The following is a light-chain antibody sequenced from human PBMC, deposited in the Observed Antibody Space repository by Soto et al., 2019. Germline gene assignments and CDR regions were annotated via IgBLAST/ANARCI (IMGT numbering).Light chain of an antibody. V-gene: IGKV3-20*01. Sequence: EIVLTQSPGTLSLSPGERATLSCGASQSFTSNYLAWYQQKPGQAPRLLIYGASTRATGIPDRFSGSGSGTDFTLTISRLEPEDFAVYYCQQYNNWPITFGQGTRLEIK. CDR2: GAS. J-gene: IGKJ5*01. CDR1: QSFTSNY. CDR3: QQYNNWPIT.